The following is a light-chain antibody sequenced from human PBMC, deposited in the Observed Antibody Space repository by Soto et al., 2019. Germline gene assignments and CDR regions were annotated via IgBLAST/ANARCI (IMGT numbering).Light chain of an antibody. CDR1: QSVHRSY. CDR3: QQYNNWPRT. V-gene: IGKV3D-15*01. J-gene: IGKJ1*01. Sequence: ETVMTQSPATLSVSPGERATLSCRAGQSVHRSYLAWYQQKPGQAPRLLIYGASSRATGIPDRFSGSGSGTEFTLTISSLQSEDFATYYCQQYNNWPRTFGQGTKVDI. CDR2: GAS.